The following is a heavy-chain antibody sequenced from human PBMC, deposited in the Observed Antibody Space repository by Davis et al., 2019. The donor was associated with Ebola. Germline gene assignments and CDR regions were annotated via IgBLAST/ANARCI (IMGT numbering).Heavy chain of an antibody. CDR1: GFTFSSNA. CDR2: IDSSGRYK. CDR3: AKRHEVRGNFDY. J-gene: IGHJ4*02. Sequence: PGGSLRLSCVASGFTFSSNAMGWVRQAPGKGLEWVSTIDSSGRYKFFADSVEGRFTISRDNSKKTLFLQMSSLRVEDTAIYYCAKRHEVRGNFDYWGRGTLVTVSS. V-gene: IGHV3-23*05.